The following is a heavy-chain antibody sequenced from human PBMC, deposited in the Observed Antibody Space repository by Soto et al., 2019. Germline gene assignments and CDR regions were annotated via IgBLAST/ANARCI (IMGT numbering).Heavy chain of an antibody. D-gene: IGHD2-15*01. J-gene: IGHJ6*02. CDR2: ISSNVGST. CDR3: VNSRYCSGGSCYSRDIDYYYGMDV. V-gene: IGHV3-64D*08. Sequence: PGGSLRLSCSASGFTFSSYAMHWVRQAPGKGLEYVSAISSNVGSTYYADSVKGRFTISRDNSKNTLYLQMSSLRAEDTAVYYCVNSRYCSGGSCYSRDIDYYYGMDVWGQGTTVTVSS. CDR1: GFTFSSYA.